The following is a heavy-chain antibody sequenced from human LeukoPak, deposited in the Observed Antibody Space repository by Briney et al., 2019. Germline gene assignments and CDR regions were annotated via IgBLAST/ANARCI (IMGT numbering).Heavy chain of an antibody. Sequence: GGSLRLSCAASGFTFSDYYMSWIRQPPGKGLEWVSYISSSGSTIYYADSVKGRFTISRDNAKNSLYLQMNSLRAEDTAVYYCARDGGSDIVPYNWFDPWGQGTLVTVSS. CDR3: ARDGGSDIVPYNWFDP. V-gene: IGHV3-11*01. D-gene: IGHD2-8*01. J-gene: IGHJ5*02. CDR1: GFTFSDYY. CDR2: ISSSGSTI.